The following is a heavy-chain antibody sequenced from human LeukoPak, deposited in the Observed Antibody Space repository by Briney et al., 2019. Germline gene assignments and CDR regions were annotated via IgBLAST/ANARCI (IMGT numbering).Heavy chain of an antibody. V-gene: IGHV3-30*02. CDR1: GFTFSSYG. D-gene: IGHD6-13*01. J-gene: IGHJ5*02. Sequence: PGGSLRLSCAASGFTFSSYGMHWVRQAPGKGLEWVAFIRYDRSDKYYADSVKGRFTISRDNSKNTLYLQMNSLRAEDTAVYYCAKRGDGVSSSWYVNNWFDPWGQGTLVTVSS. CDR2: IRYDRSDK. CDR3: AKRGDGVSSSWYVNNWFDP.